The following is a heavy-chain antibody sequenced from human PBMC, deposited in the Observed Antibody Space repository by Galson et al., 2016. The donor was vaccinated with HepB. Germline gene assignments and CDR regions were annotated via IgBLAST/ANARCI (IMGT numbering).Heavy chain of an antibody. J-gene: IGHJ4*02. V-gene: IGHV2-5*02. Sequence: PALVKPTQTLTLTCTFSGFSVTTGGVGVGWIRQPPGKALEWLALIYWDDDKRYSPSLSSRLTITKDTSRNQVVLRMTHMDPVDTATYYCAHLPPKTGPGTVPQLSYWGQGTLVTVSS. CDR1: GFSVTTGGVG. D-gene: IGHD1-1*01. CDR3: AHLPPKTGPGTVPQLSY. CDR2: IYWDDDK.